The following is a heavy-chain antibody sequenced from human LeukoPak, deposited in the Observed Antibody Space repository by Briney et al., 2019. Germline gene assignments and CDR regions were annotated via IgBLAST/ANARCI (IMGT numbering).Heavy chain of an antibody. Sequence: PSETLSLTCTVSGGSISSYYWSWIRQPAGKGLEWIGRIYTSGSTNYNPSLKSRVTMSGDTSKNQLSLKLSSVTAADTAVYYCARGLYSSSWYYFDYWGQGTLVTVSS. J-gene: IGHJ4*02. CDR2: IYTSGST. CDR1: GGSISSYY. V-gene: IGHV4-4*07. D-gene: IGHD6-13*01. CDR3: ARGLYSSSWYYFDY.